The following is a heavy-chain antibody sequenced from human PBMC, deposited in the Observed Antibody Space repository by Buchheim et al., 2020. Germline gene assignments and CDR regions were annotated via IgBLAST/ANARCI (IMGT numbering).Heavy chain of an antibody. CDR1: GGSISSGGYY. V-gene: IGHV4-31*03. J-gene: IGHJ6*03. Sequence: QQQLQESGPGLVKPSQTLSLTCTVSGGSISSGGYYWSWIRQHPGKGLEWIGYIYYSGSTYYNPSLKSRVTISVDTSKNQFSLKLSSVTAADTAVYYCARVIRLGALTVGYYYYYYMDVWGKGTT. D-gene: IGHD1-26*01. CDR2: IYYSGST. CDR3: ARVIRLGALTVGYYYYYYMDV.